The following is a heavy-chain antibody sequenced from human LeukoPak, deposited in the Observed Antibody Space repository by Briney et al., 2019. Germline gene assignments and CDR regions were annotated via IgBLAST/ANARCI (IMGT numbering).Heavy chain of an antibody. V-gene: IGHV1-46*01. CDR2: INPNDAST. D-gene: IGHD6-6*01. CDR3: ARTAIAARYYFDY. Sequence: ASVTVSCRASGYIFTSFYIHWVRQAPGQGLEWMGIINPNDASTNYAQKFQGRVTMTRDTSTSTVYVELSSLRSEDTAAYYCARTAIAARYYFDYWGQGSLVTVSS. J-gene: IGHJ4*02. CDR1: GYIFTSFY.